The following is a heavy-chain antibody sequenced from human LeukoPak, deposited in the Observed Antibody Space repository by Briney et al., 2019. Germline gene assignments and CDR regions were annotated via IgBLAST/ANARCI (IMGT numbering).Heavy chain of an antibody. CDR2: IYRSGDT. D-gene: IGHD1-1*01. Sequence: SETLSLTCSVSGGSITSTTYYWGWIRQPPGKGLEWFGSIYRSGDTYYNPSLKCRVTMSVDASKNQFSLSLSSLTASDTAVYYCAGPNTNSRFAYWGQGVLVTVSS. J-gene: IGHJ4*02. CDR3: AGPNTNSRFAY. V-gene: IGHV4-39*01. CDR1: GGSITSTTYY.